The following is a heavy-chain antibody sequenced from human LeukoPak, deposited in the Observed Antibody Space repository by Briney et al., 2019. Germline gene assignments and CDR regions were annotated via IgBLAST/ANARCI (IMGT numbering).Heavy chain of an antibody. Sequence: ASVKVSCKASGYTFTGYYMHRVRQAPGQGLEWMGWINPNSGGTNYAQKFQGRVTMTRDTSISTAYMELSRLRSDDTAVYYCARELSYYDSSGYYPFDYWGQGTLVTVSS. CDR3: ARELSYYDSSGYYPFDY. CDR2: INPNSGGT. D-gene: IGHD3-22*01. V-gene: IGHV1-2*02. CDR1: GYTFTGYY. J-gene: IGHJ4*02.